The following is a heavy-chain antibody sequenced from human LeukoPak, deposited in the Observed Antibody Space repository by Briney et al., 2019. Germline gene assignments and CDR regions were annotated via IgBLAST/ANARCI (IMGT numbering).Heavy chain of an antibody. J-gene: IGHJ4*02. CDR3: ARDRGQQLVLGLFDY. CDR2: INSDGSST. CDR1: GLTFSSYW. V-gene: IGHV3-74*01. Sequence: QPGGSLRLSCAASGLTFSSYWMHWVRQAPGKGLVWVSRINSDGSSTSYADSVKGRFTISRDNAKNTLYLQMNSLRAEDTAVYYCARDRGQQLVLGLFDYWGQGTLVTVSS. D-gene: IGHD6-13*01.